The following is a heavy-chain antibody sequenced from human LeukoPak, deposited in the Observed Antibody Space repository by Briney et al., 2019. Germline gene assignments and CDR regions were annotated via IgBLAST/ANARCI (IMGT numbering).Heavy chain of an antibody. J-gene: IGHJ3*01. D-gene: IGHD3-3*01. CDR1: GFTFSSYG. CDR2: IWYDGSNK. Sequence: PGGSLRLSCAASGFTFSSYGMHWVRQAPGKGLEWVAVIWYDGSNKYYADSVKGRFTISRDNSKNTLYLQMNSLRAEDTAVYYCARDLYDFWSGFWPPTSWGQGTMVTVSS. CDR3: ARDLYDFWSGFWPPTS. V-gene: IGHV3-33*08.